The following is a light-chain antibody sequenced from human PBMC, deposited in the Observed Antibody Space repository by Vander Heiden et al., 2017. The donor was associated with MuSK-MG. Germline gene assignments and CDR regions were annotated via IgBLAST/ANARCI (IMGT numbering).Light chain of an antibody. CDR2: RNN. J-gene: IGLJ3*02. V-gene: IGLV1-47*03. Sequence: QSVLTQPPSASGSPGQRVPISRSGSSSNSGSNYLFCYQQPPGTAPNLCIDRNNQRPSRVPDRFAGSKPGTSASLATSGLWSEDEADDYCAAWDDSLSGSWVFGGGTKLTVL. CDR1: SSNSGSNY. CDR3: AAWDDSLSGSWV.